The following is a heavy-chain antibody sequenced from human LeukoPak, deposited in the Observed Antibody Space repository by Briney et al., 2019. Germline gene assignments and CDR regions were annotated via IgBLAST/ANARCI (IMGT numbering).Heavy chain of an antibody. CDR3: ASYCSSTSCYISHDAFDI. V-gene: IGHV3-23*01. CDR2: ISGSGGST. Sequence: GGSLRLSCAASGFTFSSYSMNWVRQAPGKGLEWVSAISGSGGSTYYADSVKGRFTISRDNSKNTLYLQMNSLRAEDTAVYYCASYCSSTSCYISHDAFDIWGQGTMVTVSS. J-gene: IGHJ3*02. CDR1: GFTFSSYS. D-gene: IGHD2-2*02.